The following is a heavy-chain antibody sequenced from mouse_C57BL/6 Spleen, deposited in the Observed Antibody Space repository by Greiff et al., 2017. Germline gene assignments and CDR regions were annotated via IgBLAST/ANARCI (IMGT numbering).Heavy chain of an antibody. CDR1: GYTFTSYW. J-gene: IGHJ4*01. D-gene: IGHD1-1*01. CDR2: IDPSDSYT. CDR3: ARSYGSSDAMDY. Sequence: QVQLQQPGAELVKPGASVKLSCKASGYTFTSYWMQWVKQRPGQGLEWIGEIDPSDSYTNYNQKFKGKATLTVDTSSSTAYMQLSSLTSEDSAVYYCARSYGSSDAMDYWGQGTSVTVSS. V-gene: IGHV1-50*01.